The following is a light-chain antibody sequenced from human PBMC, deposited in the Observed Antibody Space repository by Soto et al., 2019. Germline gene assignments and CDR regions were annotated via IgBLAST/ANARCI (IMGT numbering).Light chain of an antibody. J-gene: IGKJ2*02. CDR3: QQYANLPCT. CDR2: DAS. V-gene: IGKV1-33*01. Sequence: DIQMTQSPSSLSASVGDRVTISCQASHDISIYLTWYQQKPGEAPKVLIYDASTLETGVPSRFRGSGSGTYFTFTISSLQPEDNATYHCQQYANLPCTFGQGTKLEIQ. CDR1: HDISIY.